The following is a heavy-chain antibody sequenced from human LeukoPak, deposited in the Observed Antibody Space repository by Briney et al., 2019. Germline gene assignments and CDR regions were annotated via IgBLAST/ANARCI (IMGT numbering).Heavy chain of an antibody. J-gene: IGHJ4*02. Sequence: SEPLSLTCAVSGGSISDYYWSWIRQPAGKGLEWIGRIYPSGITNYNPSLQSRVTMSVDTSKNQFSLNLSSVTAADTAVYYCARYKTYGPFDFWGQGTLVTVSS. CDR2: IYPSGIT. CDR3: ARYKTYGPFDF. D-gene: IGHD2-8*01. CDR1: GGSISDYY. V-gene: IGHV4-59*10.